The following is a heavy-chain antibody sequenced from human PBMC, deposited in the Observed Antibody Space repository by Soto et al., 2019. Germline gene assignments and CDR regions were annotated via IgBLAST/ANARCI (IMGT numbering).Heavy chain of an antibody. CDR1: GGSISSYY. Sequence: QVQLQESGPGLVKPSETLSLTCTVSGGSISSYYWSWIRQPPGKGLEWIGYIYYSGSTNYNPSLKHRATLSVDTPKNQSSLKLSSLTAADTAVYYCARRKYYMDVWGKGTTVTVSS. CDR3: ARRKYYMDV. V-gene: IGHV4-59*08. CDR2: IYYSGST. J-gene: IGHJ6*03.